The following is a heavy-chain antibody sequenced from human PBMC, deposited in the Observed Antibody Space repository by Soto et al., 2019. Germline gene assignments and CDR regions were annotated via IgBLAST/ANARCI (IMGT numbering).Heavy chain of an antibody. Sequence: EVQLVESGGGLIQPGGSLRLSYAASGFTVSSNYMSWVRQAPGKGVEWVSVIYSGGSTYYADSVKGRFTISRDNSKNTLYLKMNSLRAEDTAVYYCARDRVESGYPEYFQHWGQGTLVTVSS. CDR3: ARDRVESGYPEYFQH. V-gene: IGHV3-53*01. D-gene: IGHD3-22*01. J-gene: IGHJ1*01. CDR1: GFTVSSNY. CDR2: IYSGGST.